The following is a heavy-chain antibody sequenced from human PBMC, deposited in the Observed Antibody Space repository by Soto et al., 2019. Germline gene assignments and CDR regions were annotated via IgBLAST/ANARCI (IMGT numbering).Heavy chain of an antibody. D-gene: IGHD6-13*01. CDR1: GGSVSSGSYY. CDR2: IYYSGST. Sequence: SETLSLTCTVSGGSVSSGSYYWSWIRQPPGKGLEWIGYIYYSGSTNCNPSLKSRVTISVDTSKNQFSLKLSSVTAADTAVYYCARDRSSSSWYGDSYYYGMDVWGQGTTVTVSS. V-gene: IGHV4-61*01. CDR3: ARDRSSSSWYGDSYYYGMDV. J-gene: IGHJ6*02.